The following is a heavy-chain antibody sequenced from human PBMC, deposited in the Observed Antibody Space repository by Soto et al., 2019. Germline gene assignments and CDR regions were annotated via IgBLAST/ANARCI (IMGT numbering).Heavy chain of an antibody. J-gene: IGHJ4*02. V-gene: IGHV6-1*01. CDR1: GDSVSSKSAA. D-gene: IGHD7-27*01. CDR3: ASTGDYIVDY. CDR2: TYYRSKWSS. Sequence: SQTLSLTCAISGDSVSSKSAAWHWIGQSPSRGLEWLGRTYYRSKWSSNYAVSVKSRITINPDTSKNQFSLQLRSVTPDDTAMYYCASTGDYIVDYWGQGTLVTVSS.